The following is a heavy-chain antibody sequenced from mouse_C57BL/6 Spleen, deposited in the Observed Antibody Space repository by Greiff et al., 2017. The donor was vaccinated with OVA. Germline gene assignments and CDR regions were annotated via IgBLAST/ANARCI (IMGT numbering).Heavy chain of an antibody. V-gene: IGHV6-3*01. CDR1: GFTFSNYW. Sequence: EVQLVESGGGLVQPGGSMKLSCVASGFTFSNYWMNWVRQSPEKGLEWVAQIRLKSDNYATHYAESVKGRFTISRDDSKSSVYLQMNNLRAEDTGIYYCTSANWDVGGFDYWGQGTTLTVSS. J-gene: IGHJ2*01. CDR2: IRLKSDNYAT. D-gene: IGHD4-1*01. CDR3: TSANWDVGGFDY.